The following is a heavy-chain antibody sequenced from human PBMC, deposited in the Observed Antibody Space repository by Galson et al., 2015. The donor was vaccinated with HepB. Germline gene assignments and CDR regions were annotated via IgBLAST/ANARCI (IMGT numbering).Heavy chain of an antibody. Sequence: SLRLSCAASGFTFSSYGMHWVRQAPGKGLEWVAVISYDGSNKYYADSVKGRFTISRDNSKNTLYLQMNSLRAEDTAVYYCATLEQWLPSVGWNDAFDIWGQGTMVTVSS. CDR1: GFTFSSYG. D-gene: IGHD6-19*01. CDR3: ATLEQWLPSVGWNDAFDI. J-gene: IGHJ3*02. CDR2: ISYDGSNK. V-gene: IGHV3-30*03.